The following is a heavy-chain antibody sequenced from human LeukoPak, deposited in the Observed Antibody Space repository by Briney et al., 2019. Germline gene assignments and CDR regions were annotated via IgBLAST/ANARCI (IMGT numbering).Heavy chain of an antibody. CDR3: ARSDTEVGAPL. D-gene: IGHD1-26*01. CDR1: GYTFTNYG. V-gene: IGHV1-18*01. Sequence: ASVKVSCKASGYTFTNYGISWVRQAPGQGLEWMAWISAYNGDTRYAQKFQGRVILTTDTSTTTAYMELRNLRSDDTAVYYCARSDTEVGAPLWGQGTLVTVSS. J-gene: IGHJ4*02. CDR2: ISAYNGDT.